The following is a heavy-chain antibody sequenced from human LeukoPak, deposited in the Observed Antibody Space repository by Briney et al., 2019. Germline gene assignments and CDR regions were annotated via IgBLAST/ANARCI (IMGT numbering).Heavy chain of an antibody. CDR2: MYTGGTT. J-gene: IGHJ5*02. CDR3: AKDVATSGGGLAP. CDR1: GFTVSGTH. V-gene: IGHV3-53*01. Sequence: GGSLSLSCAASGFTVSGTHMSWVRQAPGKGLEWVSAMYTGGTTYYADSVTGRFTVSRDTSRNTLFLHMNSLRADDTAIYYCAKDVATSGGGLAPWGQGTLVIVSS. D-gene: IGHD3-16*01.